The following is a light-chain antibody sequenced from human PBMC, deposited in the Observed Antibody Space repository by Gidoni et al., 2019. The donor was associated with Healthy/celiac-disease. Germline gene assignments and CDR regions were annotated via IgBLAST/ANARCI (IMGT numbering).Light chain of an antibody. CDR2: AAS. CDR1: QGVSSY. J-gene: IGKJ4*01. CDR3: QQRSNWPLT. Sequence: IVLTQSPATLSLSPGDRATLSCRDSQGVSSYLAWSQQNPGQAPRLLIYAASNMATGIPARFSGSGPGTDFTLTISSLDLDDFAVYYCQQRSNWPLTFGGGTKVEIK. V-gene: IGKV3D-11*01.